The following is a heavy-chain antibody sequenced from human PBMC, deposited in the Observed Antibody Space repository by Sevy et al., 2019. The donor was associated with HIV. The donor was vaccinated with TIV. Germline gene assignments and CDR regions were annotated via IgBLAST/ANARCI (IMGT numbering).Heavy chain of an antibody. D-gene: IGHD3-22*01. V-gene: IGHV3-30-3*01. CDR2: ISADGGVK. J-gene: IGHJ3*01. CDR3: ARENYYDSTSLGSFDV. CDR1: GFIFSNYA. Sequence: GGSLRLPCAASGFIFSNYAMTWVRQAPGRGLEWVAIISADGGVKYYADSVKGRFTISRDNSDKTLSLQMNSLRTEESALYYCARENYYDSTSLGSFDVWGQGTMVTVSS.